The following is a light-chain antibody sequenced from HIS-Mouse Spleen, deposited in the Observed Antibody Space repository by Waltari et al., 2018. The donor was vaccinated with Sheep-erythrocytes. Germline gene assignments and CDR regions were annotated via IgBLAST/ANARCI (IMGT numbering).Light chain of an antibody. J-gene: IGKJ1*01. V-gene: IGKV2-28*01. CDR1: QSLLHSNGYNS. Sequence: DIVMTQSPLSLPVTPGEPASISCRSSQSLLHSNGYNSLDWYLQKPGQSPQLLIYLGSNRASGVPDRFSGSGSGTDFTLKISRVEAEDVGVYYCMQALQTPRTFGQGTK. CDR2: LGS. CDR3: MQALQTPRT.